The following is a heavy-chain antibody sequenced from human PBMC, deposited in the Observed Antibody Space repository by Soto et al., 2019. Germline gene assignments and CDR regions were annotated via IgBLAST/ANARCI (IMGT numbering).Heavy chain of an antibody. CDR3: ATCPYGDYGLHYFDY. J-gene: IGHJ4*02. V-gene: IGHV1-18*04. D-gene: IGHD4-17*01. CDR2: ISAYNGNT. Sequence: GSSVKVSCKASGYTFTSYGISWVRQAPGQGLEWMGWISAYNGNTNYAQKLQGRVTMTTDTSTSTAYMELRSLRSEDTAVYYCATCPYGDYGLHYFDYWGQGTRVTVSS. CDR1: GYTFTSYG.